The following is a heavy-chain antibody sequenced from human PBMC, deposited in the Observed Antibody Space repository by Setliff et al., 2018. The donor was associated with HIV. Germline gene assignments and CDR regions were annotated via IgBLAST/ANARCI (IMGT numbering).Heavy chain of an antibody. V-gene: IGHV3-15*01. Sequence: GGSLRLSCAASGFTFSNAWMSWVRQAPGKGLEWVGRIKSKTDGGTTDYAAPVKGRFTISRDDSKNTLYLQMNSLRVDDTAVYFCARDKWASGFDFWGHGTLVTVSS. CDR3: ARDKWASGFDF. J-gene: IGHJ4*01. CDR2: IKSKTDGGTT. CDR1: GFTFSNAW. D-gene: IGHD1-26*01.